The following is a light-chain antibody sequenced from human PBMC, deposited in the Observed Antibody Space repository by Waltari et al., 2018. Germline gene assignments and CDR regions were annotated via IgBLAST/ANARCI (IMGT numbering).Light chain of an antibody. CDR3: CSYAGSYTWV. CDR2: DVS. J-gene: IGLJ3*02. CDR1: SSDVGGYNY. V-gene: IGLV2-11*01. Sequence: QSALTQPRSVSGSPGQSVTISCTGTSSDVGGYNYVSWHQQHPGKAPKLMIYDVSKRPYGVPDRFSGSKSGNTASLTISGLRAEDEADYYCCSYAGSYTWVFGGGTKLTVL.